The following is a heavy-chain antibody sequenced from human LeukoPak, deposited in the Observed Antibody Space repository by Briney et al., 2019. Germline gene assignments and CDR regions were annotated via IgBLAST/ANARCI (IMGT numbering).Heavy chain of an antibody. J-gene: IGHJ4*02. CDR3: ARVGSSGLVTFYYFDY. CDR2: FYYSGST. Sequence: SETLSLTCTVSGGSITSSSYYWGWIRQPPGKGLQWIGSFYYSGSTYYNPSLKSRVTISVDASKNQFSLKLSSVTAADTAVYYCARVGSSGLVTFYYFDYWGQGTLVTVSS. D-gene: IGHD6-19*01. CDR1: GGSITSSSYY. V-gene: IGHV4-39*07.